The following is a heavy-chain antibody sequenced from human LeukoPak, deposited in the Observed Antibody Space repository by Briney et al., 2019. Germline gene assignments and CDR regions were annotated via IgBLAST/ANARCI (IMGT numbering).Heavy chain of an antibody. D-gene: IGHD3-22*01. CDR3: ARHHNYYDSSGYAFDI. CDR1: GGSITTTNYY. Sequence: SETLSLTCTVSGGSITTTNYYWGWIRQPPGKGLEWIGSMSNSGITYYNPSLKSRVTISVDTSKNQFSLKLSSVTAADTAVYYCARHHNYYDSSGYAFDIWGQGTMVTVSS. CDR2: MSNSGIT. V-gene: IGHV4-39*01. J-gene: IGHJ3*02.